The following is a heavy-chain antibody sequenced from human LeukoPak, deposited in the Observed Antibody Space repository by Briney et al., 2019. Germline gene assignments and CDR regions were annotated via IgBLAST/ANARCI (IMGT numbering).Heavy chain of an antibody. CDR3: ARDSYYDSSGSPFDY. D-gene: IGHD3-22*01. CDR2: ISSSGSTI. Sequence: GGSLRLSCAASGFTFSSYEMNWVRQAPGKGLKWVSYISSSGSTIYYADSVKGRFTISRDNAKKSLYLQMNSLRAGDTAVYYCARDSYYDSSGSPFDYWGQGTLVTVSS. V-gene: IGHV3-48*03. CDR1: GFTFSSYE. J-gene: IGHJ4*02.